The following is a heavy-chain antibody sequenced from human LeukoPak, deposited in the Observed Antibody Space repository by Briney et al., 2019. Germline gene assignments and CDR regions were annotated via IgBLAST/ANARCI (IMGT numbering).Heavy chain of an antibody. CDR1: GGSISSYY. CDR3: AKPQWLGGDAFDI. Sequence: SETLSLTCTVSGGSISSYYWSWIRQPPGKGLEWTGYIYYLGSTNYNPSLKSRVTISVDTSKNQFSLKLSSVTAADTAVYYCAKPQWLGGDAFDIWGQGTMVTVSS. CDR2: IYYLGST. V-gene: IGHV4-59*08. D-gene: IGHD6-19*01. J-gene: IGHJ3*02.